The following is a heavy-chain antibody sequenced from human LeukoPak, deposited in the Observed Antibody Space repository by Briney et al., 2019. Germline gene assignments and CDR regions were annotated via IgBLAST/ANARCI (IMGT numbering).Heavy chain of an antibody. CDR2: IDRDGRST. CDR3: ARGRGYYGDYCDN. J-gene: IGHJ4*02. Sequence: GGVLRLSCAASGFTFSTYWMHWVRQAPGEGLVWVSRIDRDGRSTSYADFVRGRFTFSRDNAKNTLYLQMNSLRAEDTAVYYCARGRGYYGDYCDNWGQGTLVTVSS. CDR1: GFTFSTYW. V-gene: IGHV3-74*01. D-gene: IGHD3-22*01.